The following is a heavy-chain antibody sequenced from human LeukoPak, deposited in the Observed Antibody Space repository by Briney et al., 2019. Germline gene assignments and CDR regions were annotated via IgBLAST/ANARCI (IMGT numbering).Heavy chain of an antibody. D-gene: IGHD6-13*01. CDR1: GYTFTSYD. CDR2: MNPNSGNT. Sequence: ASVKVSCKASGYTFTSYDINWVRQATGQGLEWMGWMNPNSGNTGYAQKFQGRVTITRNTSISTAYMELSSLRSEDTAVYYCARVGAAAGPNYYYYYMDVWGKGTTVTVSS. J-gene: IGHJ6*03. V-gene: IGHV1-8*03. CDR3: ARVGAAAGPNYYYYYMDV.